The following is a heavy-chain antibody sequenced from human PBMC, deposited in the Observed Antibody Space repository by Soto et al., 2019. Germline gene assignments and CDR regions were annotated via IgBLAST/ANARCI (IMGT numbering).Heavy chain of an antibody. Sequence: LSLTCSVSDGSINGHFWSWIRQPAGKRLEWIGRIYSSGSTIYNPSLKSRVIMSVDTSKNQFSLKLRSVTAADTAVYYCARDNVWSGYYSFFDYWGQGTLVTVSS. CDR1: DGSINGHF. V-gene: IGHV4-4*07. J-gene: IGHJ4*02. CDR2: IYSSGST. CDR3: ARDNVWSGYYSFFDY. D-gene: IGHD3-3*01.